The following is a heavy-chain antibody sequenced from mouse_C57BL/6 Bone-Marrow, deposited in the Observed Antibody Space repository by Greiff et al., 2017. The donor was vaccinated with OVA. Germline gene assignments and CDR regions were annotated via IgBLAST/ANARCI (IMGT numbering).Heavy chain of an antibody. Sequence: EVKLMESGGGLVQPGGSLKLSCAASGFTFSDYGMAWVRQAPRKGPEWVAFISNLAYSIYYADTVTGRFTISRENAKNTLYLEMSSLRSEDTAMYYCARGYDVYYAMDYWGQGTSVTVSS. CDR2: ISNLAYSI. J-gene: IGHJ4*01. CDR1: GFTFSDYG. CDR3: ARGYDVYYAMDY. V-gene: IGHV5-15*01. D-gene: IGHD2-2*01.